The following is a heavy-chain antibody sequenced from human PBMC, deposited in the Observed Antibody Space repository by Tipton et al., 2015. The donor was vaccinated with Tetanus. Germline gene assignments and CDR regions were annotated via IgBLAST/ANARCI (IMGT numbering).Heavy chain of an antibody. CDR1: GFIFSSYG. V-gene: IGHV3-33*01. CDR3: AREADCSGGSCFSGGFDT. J-gene: IGHJ4*02. Sequence: SLRLSCAASGFIFSSYGIHWVRQAPGKGLEWLAVSWYDGTDKYYADSVKGRFTISRDNSKNTLYLQVNSLRAEDTALYYCAREADCSGGSCFSGGFDTWGQGTQVTVSS. CDR2: SWYDGTDK. D-gene: IGHD2-15*01.